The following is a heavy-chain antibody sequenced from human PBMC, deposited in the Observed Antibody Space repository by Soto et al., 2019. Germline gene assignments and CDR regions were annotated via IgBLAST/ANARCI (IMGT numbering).Heavy chain of an antibody. D-gene: IGHD5-18*01. CDR3: AIDSRYRVDAFDI. V-gene: IGHV1-69*12. Sequence: QVQLVQSGAEVKKPGSSVKVSCKASGGTFSRFSFNWVRQAPGQGLEWMGGIMPMFGTEKYAQKSQDKVTLTADESPGTAYMELSRLTSEDTAVYYSAIDSRYRVDAFDIWGQGTLVTVSS. J-gene: IGHJ3*02. CDR2: IMPMFGTE. CDR1: GGTFSRFS.